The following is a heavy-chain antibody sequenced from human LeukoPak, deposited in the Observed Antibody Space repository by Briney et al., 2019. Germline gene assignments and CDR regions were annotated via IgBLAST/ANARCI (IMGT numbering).Heavy chain of an antibody. V-gene: IGHV3-21*01. CDR1: GFTFSSYS. D-gene: IGHD3-3*01. CDR3: ARAARFLEWSDLGGQKRQEDYYYYYMDV. Sequence: GGSLRLSCAASGFTFSSYSMNWVRQAPGKGLEWVSSISSSSSYIYYADSVKGGFTISRDNAKNSLYLQMNSLRAEDTAVYYCARAARFLEWSDLGGQKRQEDYYYYYMDVWGKGTTVTVSS. J-gene: IGHJ6*03. CDR2: ISSSSSYI.